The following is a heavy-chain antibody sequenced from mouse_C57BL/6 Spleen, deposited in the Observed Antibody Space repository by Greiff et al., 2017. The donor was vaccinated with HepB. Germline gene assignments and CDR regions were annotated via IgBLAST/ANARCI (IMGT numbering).Heavy chain of an antibody. V-gene: IGHV5-4*03. CDR3: ARGEFGGQSDY. J-gene: IGHJ2*01. CDR2: ISDGGSYT. Sequence: EVMLVESGGGLVKPGGSLKLSCAASGFTFSSYAMSWVRQTPEKRLEWVATISDGGSYTYYPDNVKGRFTISRDNAKNNLYLQMSHLKSEDTAMYYCARGEFGGQSDYWGQGTTLTVAS. CDR1: GFTFSSYA.